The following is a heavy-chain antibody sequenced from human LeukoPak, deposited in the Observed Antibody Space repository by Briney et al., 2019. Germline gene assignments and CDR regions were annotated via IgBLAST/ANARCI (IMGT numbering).Heavy chain of an antibody. Sequence: SETLSLTCTVSGGSISSNTYFWGWIRQPPGKGLELIGKIYYRGSTHYNPSLKSRVTISVDTSKDQFSLKLSSVTAADTAVYYCARLTSTVVDYWGQGTLVSVSS. CDR3: ARLTSTVVDY. J-gene: IGHJ4*02. D-gene: IGHD4-23*01. CDR1: GGSISSNTYF. CDR2: IYYRGST. V-gene: IGHV4-39*01.